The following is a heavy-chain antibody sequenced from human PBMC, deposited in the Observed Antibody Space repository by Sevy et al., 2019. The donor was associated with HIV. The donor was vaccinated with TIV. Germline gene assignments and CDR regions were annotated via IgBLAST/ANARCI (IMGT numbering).Heavy chain of an antibody. CDR1: GGSISSYY. V-gene: IGHV4-59*13. CDR3: ARDRVLYYYYGMDV. Sequence: SDTLSLTCTVSGGSISSYYWSWIRQPPGKGLEWIGYIYYSGSTNYNPSLKSRVTISVDTSKNQFSLKLSSVTAADTAVYYCARDRVLYYYYGMDVWGQGTTVTVSS. J-gene: IGHJ6*02. D-gene: IGHD1-1*01. CDR2: IYYSGST.